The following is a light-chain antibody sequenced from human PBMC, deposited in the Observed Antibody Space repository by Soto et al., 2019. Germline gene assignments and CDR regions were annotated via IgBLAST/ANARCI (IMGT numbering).Light chain of an antibody. CDR1: QSVSSN. V-gene: IGKV3-15*01. Sequence: EIVMTQSPATLSVSPGERATLSCRASQSVSSNLAWYQQKPGQAPRLLIYGASTRATGIPARFSGSGSGTEFTLTISSLQSEDFALYYCQQYNNWPWWTFGQGTKVEIK. CDR2: GAS. CDR3: QQYNNWPWWT. J-gene: IGKJ1*01.